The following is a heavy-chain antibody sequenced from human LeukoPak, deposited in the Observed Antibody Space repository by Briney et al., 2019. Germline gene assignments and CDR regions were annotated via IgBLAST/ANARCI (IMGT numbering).Heavy chain of an antibody. D-gene: IGHD3-22*01. CDR2: INHNGST. Sequence: SETLSLTCAVYGGSFSGYYWSWIRQPPGKGLEWIGEINHNGSTNYNPSLKSRVTISVDTSKNQFSLKLSSVTAADTAVYYCARGARSAYYYDSSEAFDIWGQGTMVTVSS. CDR3: ARGARSAYYYDSSEAFDI. CDR1: GGSFSGYY. J-gene: IGHJ3*02. V-gene: IGHV4-34*01.